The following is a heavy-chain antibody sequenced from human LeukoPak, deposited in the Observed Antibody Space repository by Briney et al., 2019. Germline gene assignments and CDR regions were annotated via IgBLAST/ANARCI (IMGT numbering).Heavy chain of an antibody. D-gene: IGHD3-22*01. CDR3: AKPNFDSSGYLLDY. V-gene: IGHV3-30*04. CDR2: ISYDGSNK. Sequence: PGGSLRLSCAASGFTFSSYAMHWVRQAPGKGLEWVAVISYDGSNKYYADSVKGRFTISRDNSKNTLYLQMNSLRAEDTAVYYCAKPNFDSSGYLLDYWGQGTLVTVSS. J-gene: IGHJ4*02. CDR1: GFTFSSYA.